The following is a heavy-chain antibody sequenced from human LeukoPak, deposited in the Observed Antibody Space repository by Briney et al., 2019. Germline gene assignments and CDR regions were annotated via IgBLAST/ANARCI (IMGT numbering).Heavy chain of an antibody. CDR1: GGSISSYY. D-gene: IGHD3-3*01. Sequence: SETLSLTCTVSGGSISSYYWSWIRQPPGKGLEWIGYIYYSGSTNYNPSLKSRVTISVDTSKNQFSLKLSSVTAADTAVYYCASFPYYDFWSGYLPPFDYWGQGTLVTVSS. CDR3: ASFPYYDFWSGYLPPFDY. CDR2: IYYSGST. J-gene: IGHJ4*02. V-gene: IGHV4-59*01.